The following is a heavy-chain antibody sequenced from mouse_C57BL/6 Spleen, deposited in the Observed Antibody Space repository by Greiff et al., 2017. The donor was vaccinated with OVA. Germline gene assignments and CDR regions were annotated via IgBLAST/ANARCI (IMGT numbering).Heavy chain of an antibody. CDR1: GFTFSSYT. CDR3: ARQGIYYYGSSHFDY. Sequence: EVNLVESGGGLVKPGGSLKLSCAASGFTFSSYTMSWVRQTPEKRLEWVATISGGGGNTYYPDSVKGRFTISRDNAKNTLYLQMSSLRSEDTALYYCARQGIYYYGSSHFDYWGQGTTLTVSS. V-gene: IGHV5-9*01. D-gene: IGHD1-1*01. CDR2: ISGGGGNT. J-gene: IGHJ2*01.